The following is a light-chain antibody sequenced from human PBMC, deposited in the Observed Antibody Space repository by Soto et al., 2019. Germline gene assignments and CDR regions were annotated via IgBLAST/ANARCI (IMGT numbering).Light chain of an antibody. CDR3: QQYGSSLYT. CDR1: QSDSRNS. CDR2: GAS. J-gene: IGKJ2*01. V-gene: IGKV3-20*01. Sequence: EIVLTQSPGTLSLSPGESATLSCRASQSDSRNSLAWYQQKPGQAPRLLIYGASSRATGIPDRFSGSGSGTDFTLTISRLEPEDFAEFYCQQYGSSLYTFGQGTKLEIK.